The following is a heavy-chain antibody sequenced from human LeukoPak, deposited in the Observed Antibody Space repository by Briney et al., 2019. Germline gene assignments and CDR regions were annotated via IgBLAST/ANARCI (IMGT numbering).Heavy chain of an antibody. D-gene: IGHD6-13*01. CDR1: GFTFSSYG. J-gene: IGHJ4*02. CDR3: ARDRRIAAARGLFY. Sequence: GGSLRLSCAASGFTFSSYGMHWVRQAPGKGLEWVAVIWYDGSNKYYADSVKGRFTISRDNSKNTLYLQMNSLRAEDTAVYYCARDRRIAAARGLFYWGQGTLVTVSS. V-gene: IGHV3-33*01. CDR2: IWYDGSNK.